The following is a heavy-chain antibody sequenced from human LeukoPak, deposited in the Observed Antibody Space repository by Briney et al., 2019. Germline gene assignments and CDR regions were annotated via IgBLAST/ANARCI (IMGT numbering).Heavy chain of an antibody. V-gene: IGHV4-34*01. CDR3: ARTRPYYYGSGSSDY. D-gene: IGHD3-10*01. Sequence: SETLSLTCAVYGGSFSGYYWSWIRQPPGKGLEWTGEINHSGSTNYNPSLKSRVTISVDTSKNQFSLKLSSVTAADTAVYYCARTRPYYYGSGSSDYWGQGTLVTVSS. J-gene: IGHJ4*02. CDR1: GGSFSGYY. CDR2: INHSGST.